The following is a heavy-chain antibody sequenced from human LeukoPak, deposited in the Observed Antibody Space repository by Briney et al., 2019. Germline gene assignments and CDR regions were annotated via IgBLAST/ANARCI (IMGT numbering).Heavy chain of an antibody. D-gene: IGHD5-24*01. CDR3: AKDGDGIQFFDY. V-gene: IGHV3-23*01. J-gene: IGHJ4*02. CDR1: EFSVGSNY. CDR2: ITLSGDTT. Sequence: GGSLRLSCAASEFSVGSNYMTWVRQAPGKGLEWVSTITLSGDTTYNADSVRGRFTISRDNSKNTLYLQMNTLRAEDTAVYYCAKDGDGIQFFDYWGQGTLVTVSS.